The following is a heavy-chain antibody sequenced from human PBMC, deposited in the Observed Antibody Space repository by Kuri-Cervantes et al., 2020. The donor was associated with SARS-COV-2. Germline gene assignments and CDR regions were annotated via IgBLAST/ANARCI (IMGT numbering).Heavy chain of an antibody. CDR1: GGSFSGYY. D-gene: IGHD3-10*01. J-gene: IGHJ5*02. V-gene: IGHV4-34*01. Sequence: SETLSLTCAVYGGSFSGYYWSWIRQPPGKGLEWIGEINHSGSTRYNPSLKSRVTISVDTSKNQFSLKLSSVTAADTAVYYCAREVSINYYGSGSYYNNWFDPWGQGTLVTVSS. CDR3: AREVSINYYGSGSYYNNWFDP. CDR2: INHSGST.